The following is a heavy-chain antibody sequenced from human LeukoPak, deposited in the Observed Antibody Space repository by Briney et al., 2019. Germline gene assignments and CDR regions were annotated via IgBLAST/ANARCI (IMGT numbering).Heavy chain of an antibody. D-gene: IGHD5-18*01. J-gene: IGHJ6*02. V-gene: IGHV3-30-3*01. CDR1: GFTFSSYA. CDR3: ARVRRGYSYGYYYYGMDV. Sequence: GGSLRLSCAASGFTFSSYAMHWVRQAPGKGLEWVAVISYDGSNKYYADSVKGRFTISRDNSKNTLYLQMNSLRAEDTAVYYCARVRRGYSYGYYYYGMDVWGQGTTVTVSS. CDR2: ISYDGSNK.